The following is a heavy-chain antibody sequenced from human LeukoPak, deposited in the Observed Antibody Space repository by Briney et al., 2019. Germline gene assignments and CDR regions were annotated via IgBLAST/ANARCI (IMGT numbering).Heavy chain of an antibody. D-gene: IGHD2-15*01. CDR3: ARGYCSGGSCYDAFDI. CDR1: GVSFSGYY. CDR2: INRSGST. J-gene: IGHJ3*02. Sequence: KPSETLSLTCAVYGVSFSGYYWSWIRQPPGKGLEWVGEINRSGSTNYNPSLKSRVTISVDTSKNQFSLKLSSVTAADTAVYYCARGYCSGGSCYDAFDIWGQGTMVTVSS. V-gene: IGHV4-34*01.